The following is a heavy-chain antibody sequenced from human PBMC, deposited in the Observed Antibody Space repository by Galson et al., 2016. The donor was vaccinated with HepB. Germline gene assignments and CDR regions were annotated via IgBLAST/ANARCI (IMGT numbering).Heavy chain of an antibody. Sequence: SLRLSCAASGFTFNSYAMHWVRQAPGKGLEFVSTISSNGDKTYYADSVKGRFTISRDNSKNTLYLQMSSLRAEDTAVYYCVPFPRQGTVVPAYNPAPDWGQGTLVTVSS. CDR3: VPFPRQGTVVPAYNPAPD. CDR2: ISSNGDKT. CDR1: GFTFNSYA. J-gene: IGHJ4*02. V-gene: IGHV3-64D*06. D-gene: IGHD2-2*01.